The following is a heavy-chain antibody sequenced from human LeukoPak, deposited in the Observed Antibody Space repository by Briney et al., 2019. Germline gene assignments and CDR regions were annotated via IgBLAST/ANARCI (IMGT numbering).Heavy chain of an antibody. J-gene: IGHJ4*02. Sequence: PGWSLRLPCAASGFTFSNYGLSWVRQAPGKGLEWVSAISGSGSSTYYADSVKGRFTISRDNSKNTLYLQMNSLRAEDTAVYNCAKDRQQLADLDYWGQGTLVTV. CDR1: GFTFSNYG. V-gene: IGHV3-23*01. D-gene: IGHD6-13*01. CDR2: ISGSGSST. CDR3: AKDRQQLADLDY.